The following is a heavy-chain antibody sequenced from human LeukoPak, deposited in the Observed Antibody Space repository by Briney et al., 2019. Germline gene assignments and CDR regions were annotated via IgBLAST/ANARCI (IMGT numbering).Heavy chain of an antibody. CDR3: ARVQWELRGVGSYFEY. D-gene: IGHD1-26*01. Sequence: GGSLRLSCVVSGFTFSSYWMSWVRQSPGKGLEWVANIKQDGSEKYYVDSVKGRFTMSRDNAKNSLYLQMNSLRAEDTAVYYCARVQWELRGVGSYFEYWGQGALVTVSS. V-gene: IGHV3-7*01. CDR1: GFTFSSYW. CDR2: IKQDGSEK. J-gene: IGHJ4*02.